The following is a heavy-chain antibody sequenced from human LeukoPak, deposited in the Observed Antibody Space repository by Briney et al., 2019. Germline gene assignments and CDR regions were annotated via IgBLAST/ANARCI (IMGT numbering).Heavy chain of an antibody. D-gene: IGHD5-12*01. J-gene: IGHJ4*02. CDR1: GFTFSSYW. V-gene: IGHV3-7*01. Sequence: GGSLRLSCAASGFTFSSYWMTWVRQAPGKGLDWVANMNQDGSEKYYVDSVKGRFTISRDNAKNSLYLQMNSLRAEDTAVYYCARRKAYSGYDSPPYYFDYWGQGTLVTVSS. CDR3: ARRKAYSGYDSPPYYFDY. CDR2: MNQDGSEK.